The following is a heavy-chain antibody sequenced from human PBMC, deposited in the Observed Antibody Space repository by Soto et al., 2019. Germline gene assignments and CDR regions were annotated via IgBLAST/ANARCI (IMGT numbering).Heavy chain of an antibody. CDR3: ARGPSCGSWTAYYGGWFGP. D-gene: IGHD3-3*01. V-gene: IGHV1-8*01. J-gene: IGHJ5*02. Sequence: GFPVKGSFKAAGYTFTIYDINWVRQATGRGLEWMGWMNPKSGKTGYAQKFQGKVTMTRNTSISTAYMELSSLRSEDTAVYYCARGPSCGSWTAYYGGWFGPWGQGTQVTVSS. CDR1: GYTFTIYD. CDR2: MNPKSGKT.